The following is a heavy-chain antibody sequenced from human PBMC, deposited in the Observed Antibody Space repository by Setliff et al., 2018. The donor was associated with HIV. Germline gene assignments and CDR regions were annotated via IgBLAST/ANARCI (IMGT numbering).Heavy chain of an antibody. Sequence: SVKVSCKASGGTFISYAISWVRQAPGQGLEWMGGIIPIFGITNYAQKFQGRVTVTADQSTSTAYMELSSLKAEDTAVYYCARAYNVYDYRFDSSGYDYWGQGTLVTVSS. CDR3: ARAYNVYDYRFDSSGYDY. CDR1: GGTFISYA. V-gene: IGHV1-69*10. J-gene: IGHJ4*02. CDR2: IIPIFGIT. D-gene: IGHD3-22*01.